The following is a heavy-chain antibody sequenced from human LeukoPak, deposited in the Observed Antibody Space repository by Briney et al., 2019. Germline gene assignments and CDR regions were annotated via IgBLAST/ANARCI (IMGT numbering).Heavy chain of an antibody. Sequence: KPGWSLRLSCAASGFTFNNAWMSWVRQAPGKGLEWVGRIKSKTNCGTTDYAAPVKGSFTISRDDSKNTLYLQMNSLKTEDTAVYYCTTCLLAYSFDYWGQGTLVTVSS. D-gene: IGHD2-15*01. V-gene: IGHV3-15*01. CDR1: GFTFNNAW. J-gene: IGHJ4*02. CDR2: IKSKTNCGTT. CDR3: TTCLLAYSFDY.